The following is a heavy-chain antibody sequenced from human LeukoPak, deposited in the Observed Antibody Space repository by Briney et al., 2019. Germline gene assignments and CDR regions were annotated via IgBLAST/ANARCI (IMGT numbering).Heavy chain of an antibody. J-gene: IGHJ6*02. CDR1: GFTFSSYG. V-gene: IGHV3-33*01. CDR2: IWYDGSNK. Sequence: GGSLRLSCAASGFTFSSYGMHWVRQAPGKGLEWVAVIWYDGSNKYYADSVKGRFTISRDNAKNPLYLQMNSLRAEDTAVYYCAREGAYGDYGDYGMDVWGQGTTVTVSS. CDR3: AREGAYGDYGDYGMDV. D-gene: IGHD4-17*01.